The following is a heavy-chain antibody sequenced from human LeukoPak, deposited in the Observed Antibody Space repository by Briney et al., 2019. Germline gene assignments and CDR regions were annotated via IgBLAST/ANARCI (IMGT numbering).Heavy chain of an antibody. Sequence: GGSLRLSCAASGFTFSSSAVSWVRQAPGKGLEWVSSISGSGGSTYYANSVKGRFTISRDNSKNTLYLQMNSLRAEDTAVYYCAKGPLLWDWGQGTLVTVSS. CDR2: ISGSGGST. V-gene: IGHV3-23*01. J-gene: IGHJ4*02. CDR1: GFTFSSSA. D-gene: IGHD2/OR15-2a*01. CDR3: AKGPLLWD.